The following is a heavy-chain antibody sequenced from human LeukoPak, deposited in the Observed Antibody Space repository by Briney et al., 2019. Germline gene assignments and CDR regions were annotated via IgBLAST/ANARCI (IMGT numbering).Heavy chain of an antibody. CDR1: GYTFTTYY. V-gene: IGHV1-46*04. Sequence: GASVKVSCKASGYTFTTYYMHWVRQAPGQGLEWVGVINPSGGTTTYAQKLQGRVTMTRDTSTSTVYMELSSLRIEDTAVYYCSRDLGGSYNDYWGQGTMVTVS. CDR3: SRDLGGSYNDY. D-gene: IGHD1-26*01. J-gene: IGHJ4*02. CDR2: INPSGGTT.